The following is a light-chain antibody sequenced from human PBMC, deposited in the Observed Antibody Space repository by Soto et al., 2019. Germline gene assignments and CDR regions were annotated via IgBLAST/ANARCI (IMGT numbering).Light chain of an antibody. CDR3: SSYTSSSTPV. Sequence: QSALTQPASVSGSPGQSITISCTGTSSDVGGYNYVSWYQQHPGKAPKLMIYDVSNRPSGVSNRFSGSKSGNTASLTISGLKAEDVADYYCSSYTSSSTPVFGGGTKLTVL. J-gene: IGLJ2*01. CDR2: DVS. V-gene: IGLV2-14*01. CDR1: SSDVGGYNY.